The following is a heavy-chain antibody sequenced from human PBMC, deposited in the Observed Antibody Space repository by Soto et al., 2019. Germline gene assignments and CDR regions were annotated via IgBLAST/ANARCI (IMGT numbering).Heavy chain of an antibody. CDR2: IYYSGST. Sequence: QVQLQESGPGLVKPSQTLSLTCTVSGGSISSGGYYWSWIRQHPGKGLEWIGYIYYSGSTYYNPSLNGRVTISVDTSKNQFSLQLSSVTAADTAVYYCARASYDSSGYYFDAFDIWGQGTMVTVSS. CDR3: ARASYDSSGYYFDAFDI. J-gene: IGHJ3*02. CDR1: GGSISSGGYY. D-gene: IGHD3-22*01. V-gene: IGHV4-31*03.